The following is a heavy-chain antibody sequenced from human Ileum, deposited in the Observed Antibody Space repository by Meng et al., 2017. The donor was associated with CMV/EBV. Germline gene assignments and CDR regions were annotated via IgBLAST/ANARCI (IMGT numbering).Heavy chain of an antibody. J-gene: IGHJ2*01. CDR1: GGSISNGNFY. V-gene: IGHV4-39*07. Sequence: PRQEWGPGLVQPSGTLSLTCTVSGGSISNGNFYWGWIRQPPGKELELIGSMFYRGNTYYNPSLRSRVTISLDTSKDQFSLRLTSVTGADTAVYYCARMTLYWYFDLWGRGSLVTVSS. CDR2: MFYRGNT. CDR3: ARMTLYWYFDL. D-gene: IGHD2-21*02.